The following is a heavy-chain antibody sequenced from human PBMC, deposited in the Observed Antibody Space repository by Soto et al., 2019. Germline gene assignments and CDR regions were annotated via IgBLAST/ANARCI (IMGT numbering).Heavy chain of an antibody. CDR3: ARDRNTRGWLNYYYGMDV. CDR2: ISSSSSYI. Sequence: EVQLVESGGGLVKPGGSLRLSCAASGFTFSSYSMNWVRQAPGKGLEWVSSISSSSSYIYYADSVKSRFTISRDNAKNSQYLQMNSLRAEDTAVYYCARDRNTRGWLNYYYGMDVWGQGTTVTVSS. CDR1: GFTFSSYS. J-gene: IGHJ6*02. V-gene: IGHV3-21*01. D-gene: IGHD6-19*01.